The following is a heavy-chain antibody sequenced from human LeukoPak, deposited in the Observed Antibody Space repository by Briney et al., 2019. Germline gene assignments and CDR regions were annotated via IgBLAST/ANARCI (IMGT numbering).Heavy chain of an antibody. D-gene: IGHD6-13*01. CDR1: GGSISSGDYY. Sequence: PSETLSLTCTVSGGSISSGDYYWSWIRQPPGKGLEWIGYIYYCGSTYYNPSLKSRVTISVDTSKNQFSLKLSSVTAADTVVYYCARANAAAGTDDAFDIWGQGTMVTVSS. V-gene: IGHV4-30-4*08. CDR3: ARANAAAGTDDAFDI. J-gene: IGHJ3*02. CDR2: IYYCGST.